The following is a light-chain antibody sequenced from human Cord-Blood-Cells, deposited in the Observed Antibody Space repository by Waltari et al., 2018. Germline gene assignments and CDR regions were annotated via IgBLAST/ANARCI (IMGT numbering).Light chain of an antibody. Sequence: DIVMTQSPLSLPVTPGEPASISCRSSQSLLHSNGYNYLDWYLQKPGQSPQLLIYFGSNRASGGPDRFSGSGSGTDFTLKISRVEAEDVGVYYCMQALQTPMYTFGQGTKLEIK. CDR2: FGS. CDR1: QSLLHSNGYNY. J-gene: IGKJ2*01. CDR3: MQALQTPMYT. V-gene: IGKV2-28*01.